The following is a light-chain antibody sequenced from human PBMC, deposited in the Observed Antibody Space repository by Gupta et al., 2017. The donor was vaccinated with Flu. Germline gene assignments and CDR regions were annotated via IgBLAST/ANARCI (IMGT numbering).Light chain of an antibody. Sequence: YELTQPPSVSVSPGQTARITCAGDVLPKQYGYWYQQKPGQAPVLVIYKDSERPSGIPDRFSGSSSGATVTLTISSVQAEDEGDYYCQSTDSSGTYVLFGGGTKVTVL. CDR2: KDS. J-gene: IGLJ2*01. CDR1: VLPKQY. CDR3: QSTDSSGTYVL. V-gene: IGLV3-25*02.